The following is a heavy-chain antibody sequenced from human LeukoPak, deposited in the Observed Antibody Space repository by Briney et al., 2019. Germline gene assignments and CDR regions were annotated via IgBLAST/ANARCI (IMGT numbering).Heavy chain of an antibody. CDR3: AKSNGYGLIDI. CDR1: GGSFSGYY. J-gene: IGHJ3*02. D-gene: IGHD3-22*01. Sequence: ASETLSLTCAVYGGSFSGYYWGWVRQPPGKALEWIGNIFYSGSTYYSPSLKSRVTISLDTSRNQFSLKLNSVTAADTAVYYCAKSNGYGLIDIWGQGTMVTVSS. V-gene: IGHV4-34*12. CDR2: IFYSGST.